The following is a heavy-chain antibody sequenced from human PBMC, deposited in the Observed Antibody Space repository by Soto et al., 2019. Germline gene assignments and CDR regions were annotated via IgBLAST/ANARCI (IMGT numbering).Heavy chain of an antibody. CDR2: IYSGGTT. Sequence: EVPLVESGGGLVQPGGSLRLSCAASGFTVSTDYMSWVRQAPGKGLEWVSVIYSGGTTNYADSVKGRVTISRDNDKNTLYLQMNSLRAEETAVYYCARDSSGWYYFDWWGPGTRVTVSS. CDR3: ARDSSGWYYFDW. CDR1: GFTVSTDY. J-gene: IGHJ4*02. V-gene: IGHV3-66*01. D-gene: IGHD6-19*01.